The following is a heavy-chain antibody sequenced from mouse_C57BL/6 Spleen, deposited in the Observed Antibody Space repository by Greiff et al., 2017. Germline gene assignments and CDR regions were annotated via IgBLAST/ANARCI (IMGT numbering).Heavy chain of an antibody. CDR2: FHPYNDDT. V-gene: IGHV1-47*01. Sequence: QVQLKESGAELVKPGASVKMSCKASGYTFTAYPIEWMKQNHGKSLEWIGNFHPYNDDTKYNEKFKGKATLTVEKSSSTVYLELSRLTSDDSAVYYCARGGYDGYNWYFDVWGTGTTVTVSS. CDR1: GYTFTAYP. J-gene: IGHJ1*03. CDR3: ARGGYDGYNWYFDV. D-gene: IGHD2-3*01.